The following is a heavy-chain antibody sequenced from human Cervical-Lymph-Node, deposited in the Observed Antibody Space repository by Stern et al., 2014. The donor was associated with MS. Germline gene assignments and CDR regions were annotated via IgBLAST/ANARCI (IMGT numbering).Heavy chain of an antibody. CDR2: IFPSDSDT. CDR3: ARHQPGGDHTALDS. V-gene: IGHV5-51*01. CDR1: GFTFSSYW. J-gene: IGHJ4*02. Sequence: VQLVQSGAEVKKPGESLKISCKGSGFTFSSYWIAWVRQMPGQGLEWMGIIFPSDSDTTYSPSFQGQVTISADKSISTAYLQWSSLKASDTAMYYCARHQPGGDHTALDSWGQGTLVTVSS. D-gene: IGHD5-18*01.